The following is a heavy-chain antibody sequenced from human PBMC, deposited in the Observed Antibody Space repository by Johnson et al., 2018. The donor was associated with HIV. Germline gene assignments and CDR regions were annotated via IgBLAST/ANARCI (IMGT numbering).Heavy chain of an antibody. D-gene: IGHD6-19*01. CDR1: GFIFDDYA. CDR3: ARRRVAGDDAFDM. CDR2: ISWNSASI. V-gene: IGHV3-9*01. J-gene: IGHJ3*02. Sequence: VQLVESGGGLVEPGRSLRVSCAASGFIFDDYAMHWVRQSPGKGLEWVSGISWNSASIAYADSVKGRFTISRDNAKNSLYLQMNSLRGEDTAVYYCARRRVAGDDAFDMWGQGTMVSVSS.